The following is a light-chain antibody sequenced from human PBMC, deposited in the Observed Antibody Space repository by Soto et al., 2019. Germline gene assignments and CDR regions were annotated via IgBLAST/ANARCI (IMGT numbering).Light chain of an antibody. CDR1: QSVSPY. V-gene: IGKV3-11*01. Sequence: EMVLTQSPATLSLSPVERATLSCMASQSVSPYLAWYQQKPGQAPRLLIYDASTRATGIPARFSGSGSGTDFTLTISSLEPEDFAVYFCQHFGNSPLWTFGQGTKVDI. CDR2: DAS. J-gene: IGKJ1*01. CDR3: QHFGNSPLWT.